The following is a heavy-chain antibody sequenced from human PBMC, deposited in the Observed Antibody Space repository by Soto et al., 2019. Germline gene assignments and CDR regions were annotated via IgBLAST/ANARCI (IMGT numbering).Heavy chain of an antibody. J-gene: IGHJ4*02. Sequence: QVQLQVSGPGLVKPSETLSLTCTVSGDSISSYSWSWIRQPPGKGLEWLGNIHYNKNTKYSPSLKRRVPMSVATSKTHFSLKLISVTTADTAVYFCAREGNLGRWIQPLDSWGQGTLVTVSS. V-gene: IGHV4-59*01. CDR1: GDSISSYS. CDR3: AREGNLGRWIQPLDS. D-gene: IGHD2-2*03. CDR2: IHYNKNT.